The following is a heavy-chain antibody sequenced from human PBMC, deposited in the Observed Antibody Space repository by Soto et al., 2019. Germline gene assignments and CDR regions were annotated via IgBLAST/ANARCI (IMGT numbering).Heavy chain of an antibody. J-gene: IGHJ5*02. V-gene: IGHV4-59*08. CDR1: GGSINSYY. D-gene: IGHD2-2*01. CDR3: ARQSCSSTSCYSWVSWFDP. Sequence: SETLSLTCSVPGGSINSYYCSWIRQPPGKGLEWIGYIYYSGSTKYNPSLKSRVTISVDTSKNQLSLKLSSVTAADTAVYYCARQSCSSTSCYSWVSWFDPWGQGTLVTVS. CDR2: IYYSGST.